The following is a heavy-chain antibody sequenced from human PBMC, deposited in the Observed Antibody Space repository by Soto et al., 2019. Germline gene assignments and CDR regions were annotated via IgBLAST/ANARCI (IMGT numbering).Heavy chain of an antibody. CDR3: AKVAGGSRSCLSSTVCYFDY. CDR1: GFTFSTYP. D-gene: IGHD3-16*01. J-gene: IGHJ4*02. CDR2: ISGSGGDI. V-gene: IGHV3-23*01. Sequence: EVQLLESGGGLVQPGGSLRLSCAASGFTFSTYPMSWVRQAPGKGLEWVSVISGSGGDIYHADSVKGRFTISRDNSKNPLFLQVNSLRAEDTAIFYCAKVAGGSRSCLSSTVCYFDYWGQGTLVTVSS.